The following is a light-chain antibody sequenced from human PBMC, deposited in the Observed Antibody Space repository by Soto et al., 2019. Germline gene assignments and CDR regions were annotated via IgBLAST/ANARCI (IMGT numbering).Light chain of an antibody. Sequence: DIQMTQSPSTLSASVGDRVTITCRASQSISSWLAWYQQKPGKAPKLLIYKASSLESGVPSRFSGSGSGTEFNLTISSLQPDDFATYYCQQYYTYSRTFGQGTKVEIK. J-gene: IGKJ1*01. V-gene: IGKV1-5*03. CDR2: KAS. CDR1: QSISSW. CDR3: QQYYTYSRT.